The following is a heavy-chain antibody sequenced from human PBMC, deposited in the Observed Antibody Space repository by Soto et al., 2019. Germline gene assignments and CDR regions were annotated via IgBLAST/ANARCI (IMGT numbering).Heavy chain of an antibody. CDR3: ARHNGARGGLFDY. D-gene: IGHD2-15*01. CDR1: GGFISSYY. Sequence: QVQLQESGPGLVKPSETLSLTCIVSGGFISSYYWSWIRQPPGKGLEWIGYIYYSGSTNYNPSLESRVTLSVDTSKNQISLELSSLTAADTAVYYCARHNGARGGLFDYWGQGTLVTVSS. V-gene: IGHV4-59*08. CDR2: IYYSGST. J-gene: IGHJ4*02.